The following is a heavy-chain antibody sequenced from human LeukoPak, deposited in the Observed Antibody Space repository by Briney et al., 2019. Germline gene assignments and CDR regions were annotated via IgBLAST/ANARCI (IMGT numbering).Heavy chain of an antibody. V-gene: IGHV3-48*01. CDR3: ARDYLYAFDY. D-gene: IGHD2-2*01. J-gene: IGHJ4*02. Sequence: GRTLRLSCAASGFSFSSYSMNWVRQAPGKWLEWVSYISGSGNAKHYTDSVKGRFTISRDNAKNALYLQMNSLRAEDTAVYFCARDYLYAFDYWGQGTLVTVSS. CDR2: ISGSGNAK. CDR1: GFSFSSYS.